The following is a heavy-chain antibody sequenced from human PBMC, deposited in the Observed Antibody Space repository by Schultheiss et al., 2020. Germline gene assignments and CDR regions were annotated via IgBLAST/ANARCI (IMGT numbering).Heavy chain of an antibody. J-gene: IGHJ4*02. CDR2: IRNKAYGGRT. CDR3: TRDDSY. V-gene: IGHV3-49*02. Sequence: SWIRQHPGKCLEWVAFIRNKAYGGRTEYAASVKGRYNISRDDSKSIAYLQMNALKTEDTAVYYCTRDDSYWGQGTLVTVSS.